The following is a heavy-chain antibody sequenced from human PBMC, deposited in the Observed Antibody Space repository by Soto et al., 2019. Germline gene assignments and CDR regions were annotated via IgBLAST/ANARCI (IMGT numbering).Heavy chain of an antibody. J-gene: IGHJ1*01. CDR3: ARGLVVVADPGHRKTAEYFQH. CDR1: GGSFSGYY. V-gene: IGHV4-34*01. CDR2: INHSGST. Sequence: SETLSLTCAVYGGSFSGYYWSWIRKPPGKGLEWIGEINHSGSTNYNPSLKSRVTISVDTSKNQFSLKLSSVTAADTAVYYCARGLVVVADPGHRKTAEYFQHWGQGTLVTVSS. D-gene: IGHD2-15*01.